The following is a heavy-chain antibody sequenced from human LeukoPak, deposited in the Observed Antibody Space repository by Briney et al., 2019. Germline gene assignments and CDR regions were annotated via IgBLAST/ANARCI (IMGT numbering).Heavy chain of an antibody. CDR2: MNRDGSEV. D-gene: IGHD5-18*01. Sequence: GGSLRLSCAASGFPFAPFWMTWVRQAPGKGPEFVATMNRDGSEVAYGNSVRGRFTISRDNAKNSLYLQMNILRAEDTAVYYCARITWIQLWHDFDYWGQGALVTVSS. J-gene: IGHJ4*02. CDR1: GFPFAPFW. V-gene: IGHV3-7*04. CDR3: ARITWIQLWHDFDY.